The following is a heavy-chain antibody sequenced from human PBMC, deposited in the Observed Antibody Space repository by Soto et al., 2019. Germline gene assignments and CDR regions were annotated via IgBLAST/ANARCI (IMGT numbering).Heavy chain of an antibody. CDR3: AKDPGGLYYDSSGSFDY. Sequence: GGSLRLSCAASGFTFSSYGMHWVRQAPGKGLERVAVISYDGSNKYYADSVKGRFTISRDNSKNTLSLQMNSLRDEDTSIYYCAKDPGGLYYDSSGSFDYWGQGTLVTVSS. CDR1: GFTFSSYG. D-gene: IGHD3-22*01. V-gene: IGHV3-30*18. J-gene: IGHJ4*02. CDR2: ISYDGSNK.